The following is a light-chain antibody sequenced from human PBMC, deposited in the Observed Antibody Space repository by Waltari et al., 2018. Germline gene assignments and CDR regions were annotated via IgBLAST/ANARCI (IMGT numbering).Light chain of an antibody. Sequence: DIQMTQSPSSLSASVGARVTITCRASQSITSYLNWYQQKPGKAPKLLIYAASSLLSGVPSRFSGSGSGTDFTLTISSLQPEDFATYYCQQSYNTPRTFDQGTKVEIK. V-gene: IGKV1-39*01. J-gene: IGKJ1*01. CDR2: AAS. CDR1: QSITSY. CDR3: QQSYNTPRT.